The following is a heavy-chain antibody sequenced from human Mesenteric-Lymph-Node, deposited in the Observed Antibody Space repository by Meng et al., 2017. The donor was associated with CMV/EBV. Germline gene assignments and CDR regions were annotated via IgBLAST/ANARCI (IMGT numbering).Heavy chain of an antibody. CDR3: TTEVFGYCSSTSCYRIDY. CDR1: FSNAW. Sequence: FSNAWMSWVRQGPGNGLAWVGRIKSKADGGTTDYAAPVKGRFTISRDDSKNTLYLQMNSLKTEDTAVYYCTTEVFGYCSSTSCYRIDYWGQGTLVTVSS. J-gene: IGHJ4*02. V-gene: IGHV3-15*01. CDR2: IKSKADGGTT. D-gene: IGHD2-2*01.